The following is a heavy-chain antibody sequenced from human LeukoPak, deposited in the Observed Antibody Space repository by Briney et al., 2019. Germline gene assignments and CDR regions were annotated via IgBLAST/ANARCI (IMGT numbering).Heavy chain of an antibody. V-gene: IGHV3-9*01. J-gene: IGHJ4*02. CDR3: AKDTKGEGAFDY. CDR2: ISWNSGSI. D-gene: IGHD3-16*01. CDR1: GFTFDDYA. Sequence: GRSLRLSCAASGFTFDDYAMHWVRQAPGQGLEWVLGISWNSGSIGYADSVKGRFTISRDNAKNSLYLQMNSLRAEDTALYYCAKDTKGEGAFDYWGQGTLVTVSS.